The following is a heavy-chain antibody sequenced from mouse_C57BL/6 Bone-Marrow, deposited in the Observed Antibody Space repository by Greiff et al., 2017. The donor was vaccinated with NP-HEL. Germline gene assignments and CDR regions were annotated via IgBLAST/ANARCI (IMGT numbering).Heavy chain of an antibody. Sequence: QVQLQQPGAELVKPGASVKLSCKASGYTFTSYWMHWVKQRPGRGLEWIGRIDPNSGGTKYNEKFKSKATLTVENPSSTAYMQFSSLTSEDSAVYYCASHYDYDDGLDYWGQGTTLTVSS. V-gene: IGHV1-72*01. CDR3: ASHYDYDDGLDY. CDR1: GYTFTSYW. D-gene: IGHD2-4*01. J-gene: IGHJ2*01. CDR2: IDPNSGGT.